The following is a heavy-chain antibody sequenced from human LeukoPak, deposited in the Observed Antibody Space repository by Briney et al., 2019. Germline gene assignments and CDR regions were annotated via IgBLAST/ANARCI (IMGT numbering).Heavy chain of an antibody. CDR3: ARGLRQQLVLFDY. CDR1: GGSFSGHY. CDR2: INHSGST. Sequence: SETLSLTCAVYGGSFSGHYWSWIRQPPGKGLEWIGEINHSGSTNYNPSLKSRVTISVDTSKNQFSLKLSSVTAADTAVYYCARGLRQQLVLFDYWGQGTLVTVSS. V-gene: IGHV4-34*01. J-gene: IGHJ4*02. D-gene: IGHD6-6*01.